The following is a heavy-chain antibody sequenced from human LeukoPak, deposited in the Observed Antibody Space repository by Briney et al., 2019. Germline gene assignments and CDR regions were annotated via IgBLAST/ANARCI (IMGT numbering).Heavy chain of an antibody. V-gene: IGHV3-66*01. CDR2: IYSGGST. J-gene: IGHJ4*02. CDR1: GFDVTSIY. Sequence: GGSLRLSCAPSGFDVTSIYMSWVRQAPGKGLEWVAVIYSGGSTYYADSVKGRFTISRDNSKNTLYLQMNSLRAEDTAVYYCASLTFYLDYWGQGTLVTVSS. CDR3: ASLTFYLDY.